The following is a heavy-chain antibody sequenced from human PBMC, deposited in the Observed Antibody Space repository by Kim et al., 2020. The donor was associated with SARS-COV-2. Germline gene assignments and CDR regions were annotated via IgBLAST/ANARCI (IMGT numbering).Heavy chain of an antibody. Sequence: PGGSLRLSCAASGFTFTDHYMDWVRQAPGKGLEWLTRTTAKGNINTAYAPSVKGRFIVSRENSENSLYLQMNSLKAEDTAVYYCARDTAAAMDVWGQGTTVTVSS. V-gene: IGHV3-72*01. CDR2: TTAKGNINT. J-gene: IGHJ6*02. D-gene: IGHD6-25*01. CDR3: ARDTAAAMDV. CDR1: GFTFTDHY.